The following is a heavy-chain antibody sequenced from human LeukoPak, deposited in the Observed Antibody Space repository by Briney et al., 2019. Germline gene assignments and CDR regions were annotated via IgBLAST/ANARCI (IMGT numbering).Heavy chain of an antibody. Sequence: GGSLRLSCAASGFTFSSYSMNWVRQARGKWLEWVSSISSSSSYIYYADSVKGRFTISRDNAKNSLYLQMNSLRAEDTAVYYCARDGNYYDSSGYLKFDPWGQGTLVTVSS. CDR3: ARDGNYYDSSGYLKFDP. V-gene: IGHV3-21*01. J-gene: IGHJ5*02. CDR1: GFTFSSYS. CDR2: ISSSSSYI. D-gene: IGHD3-22*01.